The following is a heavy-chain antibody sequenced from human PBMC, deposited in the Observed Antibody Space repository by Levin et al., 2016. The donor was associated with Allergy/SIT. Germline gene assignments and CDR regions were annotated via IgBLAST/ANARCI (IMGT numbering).Heavy chain of an antibody. D-gene: IGHD3-10*01. J-gene: IGHJ4*02. CDR3: ARDPVEGFTLLNTMVNFDY. Sequence: GESLKISCTASGFTFSHYGMHWVRQSPGRGLEWVAVIWFDGTKKDYEDSVKGRFSISRDNSKNTLYLEMNSLRAEDTALYFCARDPVEGFTLLNTMVNFDYWGRGTLVTVSS. V-gene: IGHV3-33*01. CDR2: IWFDGTKK. CDR1: GFTFSHYG.